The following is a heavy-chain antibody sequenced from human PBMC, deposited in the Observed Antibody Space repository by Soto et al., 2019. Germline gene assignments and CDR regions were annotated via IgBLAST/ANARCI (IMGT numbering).Heavy chain of an antibody. J-gene: IGHJ6*02. D-gene: IGHD2-15*01. Sequence: EMQLLESGGGLVQSGGSLRLSCAASGFTFTTYAMSWVRQAPGKGLEWVSSISGSGGTTYYADSVKGRFSISRDNSKNTLYLQMNSLRAEDTAVYYCAKPEGECYSYYYCALDVWGQGTSVTVSS. V-gene: IGHV3-23*01. CDR3: AKPEGECYSYYYCALDV. CDR2: ISGSGGTT. CDR1: GFTFTTYA.